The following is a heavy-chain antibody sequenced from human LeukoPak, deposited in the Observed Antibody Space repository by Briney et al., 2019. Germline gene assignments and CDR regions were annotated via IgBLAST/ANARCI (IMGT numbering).Heavy chain of an antibody. Sequence: ASVKVSCKASGNTFTNYAMNWVRQAPGQGLEWMGWINTNTGNPTYAQGFTGRFVFSLDASVSTAYLQIRRLKAEDTAVYYCARVPFVVMGDTGNWFDPWGQGTLVTVSS. D-gene: IGHD2-8*01. CDR2: INTNTGNP. J-gene: IGHJ5*02. V-gene: IGHV7-4-1*01. CDR3: ARVPFVVMGDTGNWFDP. CDR1: GNTFTNYA.